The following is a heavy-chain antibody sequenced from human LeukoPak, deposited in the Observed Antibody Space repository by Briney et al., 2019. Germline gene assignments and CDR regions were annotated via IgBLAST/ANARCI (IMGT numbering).Heavy chain of an antibody. CDR2: INPSGGST. CDR3: ARVAMITFGGVIVIPAYYFDY. J-gene: IGHJ4*02. V-gene: IGHV1-46*01. Sequence: ASVKVSCKASGYTFTSYYMHGVRQAPGQGLEWMGIINPSGGSTSYAQKFQGRVTMTRDTSTSTVYMELSSLRSEDTAVYYCARVAMITFGGVIVIPAYYFDYWGQGTLVTVSS. D-gene: IGHD3-16*02. CDR1: GYTFTSYY.